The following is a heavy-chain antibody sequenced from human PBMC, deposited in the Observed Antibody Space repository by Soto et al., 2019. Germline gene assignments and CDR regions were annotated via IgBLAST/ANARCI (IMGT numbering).Heavy chain of an antibody. CDR2: TFNTGQWNF. CDR1: VYAVSTTRAA. CDR3: VRQTCPGTRCHSWFGP. J-gene: IGHJ5*02. V-gene: IGHV6-1*01. Sequence: SQTLSLTCGISVYAVSTTRAAWNWIRQSPSRGLEWLGRTFNTGQWNFDYSVSMRGRISIVPDASKNQVSLQLESVNPDDTAIYYCVRQTCPGTRCHSWFGPWGQRSMVTGSS.